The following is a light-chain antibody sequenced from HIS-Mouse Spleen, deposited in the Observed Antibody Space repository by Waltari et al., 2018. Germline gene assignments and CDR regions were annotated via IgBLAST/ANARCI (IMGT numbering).Light chain of an antibody. Sequence: DIQMTQSPSTLSASVGDRVTITCRASQSISSWLAWYQQKRGKAPKLLIYKASSLESGVPSRFSGSGSGTEFTLTISSLQPDDFATYYCQQYNSYIFTFGPGTKVDIK. V-gene: IGKV1-5*03. CDR1: QSISSW. CDR2: KAS. CDR3: QQYNSYIFT. J-gene: IGKJ3*01.